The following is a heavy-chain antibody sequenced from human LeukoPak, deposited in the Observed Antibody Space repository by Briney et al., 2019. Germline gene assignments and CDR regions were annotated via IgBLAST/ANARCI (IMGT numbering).Heavy chain of an antibody. J-gene: IGHJ6*03. Sequence: PSETLSLTCTVSGGSISSHYWSWIRQPPGKGLEWIGYIYYSGSTNYNPSLKSRVTISVDTSKNQFSLKLSSVTAADTALYYCARRRLYYYMDVWGKGTTVTVSS. CDR2: IYYSGST. CDR1: GGSISSHY. V-gene: IGHV4-59*11. CDR3: ARRRLYYYMDV.